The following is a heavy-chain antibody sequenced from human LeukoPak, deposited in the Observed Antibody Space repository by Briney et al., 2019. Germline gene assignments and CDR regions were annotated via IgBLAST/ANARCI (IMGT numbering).Heavy chain of an antibody. CDR2: TYYRSKWYN. CDR3: ARGRASMVRGVIISNYWYFDL. J-gene: IGHJ2*01. D-gene: IGHD3-10*01. CDR1: GDSVSSNSAA. Sequence: SQTLSLTCAIFGDSVSSNSAAWNWIRQSPSRGLEWLGRTYYRSKWYNDYAVSVKSRITINPDTSKNQFSLQLNSVTPEDTAVYYCARGRASMVRGVIISNYWYFDLWGRGTLVTVSS. V-gene: IGHV6-1*01.